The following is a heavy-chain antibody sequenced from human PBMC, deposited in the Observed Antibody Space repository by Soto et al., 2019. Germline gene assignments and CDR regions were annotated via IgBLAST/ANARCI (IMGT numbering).Heavy chain of an antibody. J-gene: IGHJ6*03. CDR1: GFIFSSSA. CDR2: ISYDGSNK. CDR3: AQDRPGPTHHYSFYYMDV. D-gene: IGHD1-1*01. Sequence: QVQLEESGGGVVQPGRSLRLSCAASGFIFSSSAMHWVRQAPGKGLEWVAVISYDGSNKYYAGSVKGRFTISRDNSKNTLYLQVNSLRAEDTAVYYCAQDRPGPTHHYSFYYMDVWGKGTTVTVSS. V-gene: IGHV3-30*18.